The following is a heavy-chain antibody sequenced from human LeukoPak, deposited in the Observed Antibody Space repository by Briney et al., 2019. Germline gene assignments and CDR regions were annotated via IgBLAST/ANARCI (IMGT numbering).Heavy chain of an antibody. D-gene: IGHD1-26*01. CDR3: ARDIVGANDY. Sequence: GGSLRLSCAGSGFTFSSYWMSWVRQAPGKGLEWVANIKQDGSEKHYVDSVKGRFTISRDNAKNTLYLQMNSLRAEDTAVYYCARDIVGANDYWGQGTLVTVSS. CDR2: IKQDGSEK. J-gene: IGHJ4*02. CDR1: GFTFSSYW. V-gene: IGHV3-7*01.